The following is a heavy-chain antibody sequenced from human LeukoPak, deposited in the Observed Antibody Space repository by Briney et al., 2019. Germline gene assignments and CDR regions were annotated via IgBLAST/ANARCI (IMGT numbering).Heavy chain of an antibody. J-gene: IGHJ4*02. CDR3: ARNLIPEQLVLNF. CDR2: IYHSGST. D-gene: IGHD6-13*01. Sequence: PSETLSLTCAVSGGSISSSNWWSWVRQPPGKGLEWIGEIYHSGSTNYNPSLKSRVTISLDKSKNQFSLKLSSVTAADTAVYYCARNLIPEQLVLNFWGQGTLVTVSS. CDR1: GGSISSSNW. V-gene: IGHV4-4*02.